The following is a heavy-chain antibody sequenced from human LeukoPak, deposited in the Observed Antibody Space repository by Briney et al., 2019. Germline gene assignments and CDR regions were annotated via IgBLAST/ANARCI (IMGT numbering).Heavy chain of an antibody. V-gene: IGHV1-8*01. J-gene: IGHJ5*02. CDR3: ARDIAGATKGGWFDT. D-gene: IGHD1-26*01. CDR2: MNPNSGST. CDR1: GYTFTSYD. Sequence: ASVKVSCKASGYTFTSYDINWVRQATGQGLEWMGWMNPNSGSTGYAQKFQGRVTMTRNTSISTAYMELSSLISEDTALYYCARDIAGATKGGWFDTWGQGTPVTVSS.